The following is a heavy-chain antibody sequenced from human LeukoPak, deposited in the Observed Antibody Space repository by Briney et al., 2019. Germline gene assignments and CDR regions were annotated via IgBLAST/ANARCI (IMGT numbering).Heavy chain of an antibody. CDR3: AREGIVDYYGMDV. CDR1: GYTFTGYY. CDR2: INPNSGGT. V-gene: IGHV1-2*02. D-gene: IGHD1-26*01. Sequence: ASVKVSCTASGYTFTGYYMHWVRQAPGQGLEWMGWINPNSGGTNYAQKFQGRVTMTRDTSISTAYMELSRLRSDDTAVYYCAREGIVDYYGMDVWGQGTTVTVSS. J-gene: IGHJ6*02.